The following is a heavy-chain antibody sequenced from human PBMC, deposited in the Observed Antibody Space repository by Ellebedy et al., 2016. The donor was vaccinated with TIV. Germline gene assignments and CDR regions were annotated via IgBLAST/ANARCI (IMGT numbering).Heavy chain of an antibody. D-gene: IGHD3-3*01. CDR1: GFTVSSNY. CDR3: AGGYYDFWSGPPGYMDV. Sequence: GGSLRLXXAASGFTVSSNYMSWVRQAPGKGLEWVSVIYSGGSTYYADSVKGRFTISRDNSKNTLYLQMNSLRAEDTAVYYCAGGYYDFWSGPPGYMDVWGKGTTVTVSS. J-gene: IGHJ6*03. CDR2: IYSGGST. V-gene: IGHV3-53*01.